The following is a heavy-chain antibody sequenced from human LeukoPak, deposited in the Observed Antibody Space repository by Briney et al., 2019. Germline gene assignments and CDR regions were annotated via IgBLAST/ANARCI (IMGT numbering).Heavy chain of an antibody. V-gene: IGHV4-31*03. CDR3: ARDEGIAAAGTRFDP. J-gene: IGHJ5*02. CDR1: GGSISSGGYY. CDR2: IYYSGST. D-gene: IGHD6-13*01. Sequence: SETLSLTCTVSGGSISSGGYYWSWLRQHPGKGLEWIGYIYYSGSTYYNPSLKSRVTISVDTSKNQFSLKLSSVTAADTAVYYCARDEGIAAAGTRFDPWGQGTLVTVSS.